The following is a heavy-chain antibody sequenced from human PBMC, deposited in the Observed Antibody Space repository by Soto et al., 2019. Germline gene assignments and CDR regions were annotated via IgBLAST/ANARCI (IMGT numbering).Heavy chain of an antibody. CDR2: IYYSGST. CDR3: AREEPMVRGLIDY. CDR1: GGSISSYY. V-gene: IGHV4-59*01. D-gene: IGHD3-10*01. Sequence: SETLSLTCTVSGGSISSYYWSWIRQPPGKGLEWIGYIYYSGSTNYNPSLKSRVTISVDTSKNQFSLKLSSVTAADTAVYYCAREEPMVRGLIDYWGQGTLVTVSS. J-gene: IGHJ4*02.